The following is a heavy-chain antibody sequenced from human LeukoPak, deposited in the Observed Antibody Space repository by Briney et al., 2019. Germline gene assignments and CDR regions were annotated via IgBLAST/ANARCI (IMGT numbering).Heavy chain of an antibody. CDR3: ARESRTDYYGDY. D-gene: IGHD3-10*01. CDR1: GFTFSSYW. V-gene: IGHV3-74*01. J-gene: IGHJ4*02. Sequence: GGSLRLSCAASGFTFSSYWMHWVRQVPGKGLVWVSRIKSDGSSTSYADPVKGRFTMSRDNAKNTLYLQMNSLRAEDTAVYYCARESRTDYYGDYWGQGTLVTVSS. CDR2: IKSDGSST.